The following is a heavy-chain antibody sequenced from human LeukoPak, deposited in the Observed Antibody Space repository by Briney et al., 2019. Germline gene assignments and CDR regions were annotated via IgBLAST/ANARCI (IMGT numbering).Heavy chain of an antibody. CDR1: GGSISTYY. CDR3: ARVYCPNGVCYNSRGWFDP. Sequence: PSETLSLTCTVSGGSISTYYWSWIRQPPGKGLEWIGYIFYSGSTNCNPSLKSRVTISVDTSKNQFSLKLSSVTAADTAVYYCARVYCPNGVCYNSRGWFDPWGQGTLVTVSS. J-gene: IGHJ5*02. D-gene: IGHD2-8*01. V-gene: IGHV4-59*01. CDR2: IFYSGST.